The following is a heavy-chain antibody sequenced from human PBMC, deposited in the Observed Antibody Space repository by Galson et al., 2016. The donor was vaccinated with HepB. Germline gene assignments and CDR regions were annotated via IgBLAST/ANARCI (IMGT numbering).Heavy chain of an antibody. CDR1: GFTFSSYG. V-gene: IGHV3-33*01. CDR3: ARGVKGHQAGTCYSYYGMDV. D-gene: IGHD2-21*01. J-gene: IGHJ6*02. CDR2: IWYDGSNK. Sequence: SLRLSCAASGFTFSSYGMHWVRQAPGKGLEWVAVIWYDGSNKYYADSVKGRVTISSDNSKNTLYLQVNSLRAEDTAVYYCARGVKGHQAGTCYSYYGMDVWGQGTTVTVSS.